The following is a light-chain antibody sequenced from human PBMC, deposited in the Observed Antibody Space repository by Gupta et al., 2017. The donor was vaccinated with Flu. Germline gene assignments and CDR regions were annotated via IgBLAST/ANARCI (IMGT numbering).Light chain of an antibody. CDR2: WAS. CDR1: QSIFFSSNNKNY. J-gene: IGKJ4*01. CDR3: QEYYNAVT. Sequence: DIVMTQSPDSLAVSLGERATINCKSSQSIFFSSNNKNYLAWYQQKPGQPPKLLIYWASTRESGVPDRFSGSGSEXDFTHTXSILQAEDVAVYCCQEYYNAVTFGXGTKVEIK. V-gene: IGKV4-1*01.